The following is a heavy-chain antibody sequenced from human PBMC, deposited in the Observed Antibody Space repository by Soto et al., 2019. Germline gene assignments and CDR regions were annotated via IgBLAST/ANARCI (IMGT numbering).Heavy chain of an antibody. Sequence: QVQLQESGPGLVKPSETLSLTCTVSGGSVSSGSYYWSWIRQPPGKGLEWIGYIYYSGSTNYNPPPQSRATISVDTSKNQFSLKLSSVAAADTAVYYCASTDSGSYYGVDYWGQGTLVTVSS. J-gene: IGHJ4*02. CDR3: ASTDSGSYYGVDY. D-gene: IGHD1-26*01. CDR1: GGSVSSGSYY. CDR2: IYYSGST. V-gene: IGHV4-61*01.